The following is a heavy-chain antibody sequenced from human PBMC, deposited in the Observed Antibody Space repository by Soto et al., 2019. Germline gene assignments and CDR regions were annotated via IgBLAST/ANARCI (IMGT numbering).Heavy chain of an antibody. V-gene: IGHV3-9*01. CDR3: AKAVDYDILTGYYFDY. J-gene: IGHJ4*02. CDR1: GFTFDDYA. Sequence: EVQLVESGGGLVQPGRSLRLSCAASGFTFDDYAMHWVRQAPGKGLEWVSGISWNSGSIGYADSVKGRFTISRDNAKNSLYLQMNSLRAEDTALYYCAKAVDYDILTGYYFDYWGQGTLVTVSS. D-gene: IGHD3-9*01. CDR2: ISWNSGSI.